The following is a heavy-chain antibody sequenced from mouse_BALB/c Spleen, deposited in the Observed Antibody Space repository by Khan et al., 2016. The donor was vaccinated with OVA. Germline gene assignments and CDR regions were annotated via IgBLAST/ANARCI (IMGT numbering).Heavy chain of an antibody. CDR2: ISPGSDKT. CDR3: AREGAAWFPY. Sequence: LQESGAELARPGASAKLSCKASGYTFTDYYINWMRQRTGQGLEWIGEISPGSDKTYYTEKFKGKATLTVDKSSSTAYMQLISLTSQDSAVYCCAREGAAWFPYGGQGTLVTVSA. J-gene: IGHJ3*01. CDR1: GYTFTDYY. V-gene: IGHV1-77*01.